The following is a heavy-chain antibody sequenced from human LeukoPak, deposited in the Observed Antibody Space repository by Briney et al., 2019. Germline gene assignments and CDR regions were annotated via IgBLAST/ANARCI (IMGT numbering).Heavy chain of an antibody. CDR1: SGSISSYY. J-gene: IGHJ3*02. V-gene: IGHV4-59*01. CDR3: ARGKTYYDISKDAFDI. D-gene: IGHD3-22*01. CDR2: IYYSGST. Sequence: SETLSLTCTVSSGSISSYYWSWIRQPPGKGLEWIGYIYYSGSTNYNPSLKGRVTISVNTSKNQFSLKLSSVTAADTAVYYCARGKTYYDISKDAFDIWGQGTMVTVSS.